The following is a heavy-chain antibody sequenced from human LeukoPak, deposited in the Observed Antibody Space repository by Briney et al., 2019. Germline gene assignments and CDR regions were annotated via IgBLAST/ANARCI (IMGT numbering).Heavy chain of an antibody. J-gene: IGHJ4*02. Sequence: SETLSLTCAVSGGSLSSTNWWSWVRQPPGKGLEWIGEIFHSGSTNYNPSLKSRVTISVDKSKNQFSLKLSSVTAEDTAVYYCSRDGITMVRGVITDWGQGTLVTVSS. CDR2: IFHSGST. D-gene: IGHD3-10*01. V-gene: IGHV4-4*02. CDR3: SRDGITMVRGVITD. CDR1: GGSLSSTNW.